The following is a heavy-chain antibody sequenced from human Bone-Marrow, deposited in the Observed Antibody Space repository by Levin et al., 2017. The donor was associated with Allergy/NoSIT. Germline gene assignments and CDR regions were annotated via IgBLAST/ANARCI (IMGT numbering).Heavy chain of an antibody. J-gene: IGHJ4*02. CDR3: ARLTVGATTVTEFDY. D-gene: IGHD1-26*01. V-gene: IGHV3-74*01. CDR2: INSDGSST. CDR1: GFTFSSYW. Sequence: PLASVKVSCAASGFTFSSYWMHWVRQAPGKGLVWVSRINSDGSSTSYADSVKGRFTISRDNAKNTLYLQMNSLRAEDTAVYYCARLTVGATTVTEFDYWGQGTLVTVSS.